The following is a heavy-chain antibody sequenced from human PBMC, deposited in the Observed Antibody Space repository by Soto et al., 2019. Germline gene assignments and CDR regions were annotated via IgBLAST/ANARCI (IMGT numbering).Heavy chain of an antibody. CDR2: TSYDGSNK. J-gene: IGHJ6*02. CDR1: GFTFSTYG. V-gene: IGHV3-30*18. Sequence: GGSLRLSCAASGFTFSTYGMHWVRQAPGKGLEWVAVTSYDGSNKYYADSVKGRFAISRDNSKNTLYLQMNSLRAEDTAVYYCAKDGDYYYYGMDVWGQGTTVTVSS. CDR3: AKDGDYYYYGMDV. D-gene: IGHD4-17*01.